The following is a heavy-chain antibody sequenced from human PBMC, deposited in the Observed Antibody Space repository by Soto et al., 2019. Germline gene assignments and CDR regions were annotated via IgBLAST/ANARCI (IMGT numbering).Heavy chain of an antibody. J-gene: IGHJ4*02. V-gene: IGHV4-4*07. CDR1: GGAISGYY. CDR2: IYSSGGT. Sequence: SETLSLTCTVSGGAISGYYWTWIRQPAGKGLEWIGRIYSSGGTKYNPSLKSRVDMSLDMSKNQFSLRLNSVTAADTAVYYCARKAYYASGRINLFDSWGQGTLVTVSS. CDR3: ARKAYYASGRINLFDS. D-gene: IGHD3-10*01.